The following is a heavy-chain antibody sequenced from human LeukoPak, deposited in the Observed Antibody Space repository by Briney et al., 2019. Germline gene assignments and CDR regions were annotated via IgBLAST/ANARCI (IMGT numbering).Heavy chain of an antibody. CDR1: GFTFSSYG. Sequence: PGRSLRLSCAASGFTFSSYGMHWVRQAPGKGLEWVAVISYDGSNKYYTDSVRGRFTISRDNSKNTLYLQMDSLRAEDTAVYYCARDHEDGDFDYWGQGTLVTVSS. J-gene: IGHJ4*02. D-gene: IGHD5-24*01. CDR2: ISYDGSNK. V-gene: IGHV3-30*03. CDR3: ARDHEDGDFDY.